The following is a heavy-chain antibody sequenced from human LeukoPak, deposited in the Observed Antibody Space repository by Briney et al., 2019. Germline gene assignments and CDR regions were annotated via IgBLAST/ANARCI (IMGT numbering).Heavy chain of an antibody. J-gene: IGHJ6*03. Sequence: PSETLSLTCTVSGGSISSYYWSWIRQPPGKGLEWFGYIYYSGSTNYNTSLESRVTISVDTSKNQFSLKLSSVTAADTAVYYCARGYTTDYYYMDVWGKGTTVTVSS. CDR1: GGSISSYY. D-gene: IGHD1-14*01. CDR3: ARGYTTDYYYMDV. V-gene: IGHV4-59*01. CDR2: IYYSGST.